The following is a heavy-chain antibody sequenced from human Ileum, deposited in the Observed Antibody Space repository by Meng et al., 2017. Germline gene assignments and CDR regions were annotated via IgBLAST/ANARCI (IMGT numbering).Heavy chain of an antibody. CDR1: GGSVSSNIAA. D-gene: IGHD3-3*01. CDR3: ASGSGSLDY. J-gene: IGHJ4*02. V-gene: IGHV6-1*01. Sequence: QGHVQQSGPGLVKPSPTLSRTCAVSGGSVSSNIAAWNWIRQSPLRGLEWLGRTYYRSKWYSEYAVSVKSRISITPDTSKNQFSLQMNSVTPEDTAVYYCASGSGSLDYWGPGTLVTVSS. CDR2: TYYRSKWYS.